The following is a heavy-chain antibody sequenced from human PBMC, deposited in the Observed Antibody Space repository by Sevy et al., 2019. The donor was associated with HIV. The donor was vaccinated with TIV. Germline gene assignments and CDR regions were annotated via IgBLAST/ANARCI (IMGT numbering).Heavy chain of an antibody. CDR1: GFTFSNYW. D-gene: IGHD2-15*01. CDR3: ARDGVEGATDFDY. J-gene: IGHJ4*02. V-gene: IGHV3-7*01. Sequence: GGSLRLSREVSGFTFSNYWMTWVRQAPGKGLEWVANIKEDGSDKYYGDSVKGRFSISRDNAKNSLYLQMNSLRAEDTAVYYCARDGVEGATDFDYWGQGTLVTVSS. CDR2: IKEDGSDK.